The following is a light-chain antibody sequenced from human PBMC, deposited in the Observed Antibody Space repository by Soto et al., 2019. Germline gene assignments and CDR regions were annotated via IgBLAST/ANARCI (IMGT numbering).Light chain of an antibody. CDR1: QTISMY. Sequence: DIQMTQSPSALSASVGDRVTITCRASQTISMYLNWYKKKTGKAPKLLIHAASTLQSGVPSRFSGRGSGTDFTLTISSLQPEDFATYYCQQSLGIPYTFDQGTRLDIK. V-gene: IGKV1-39*01. CDR3: QQSLGIPYT. J-gene: IGKJ2*01. CDR2: AAS.